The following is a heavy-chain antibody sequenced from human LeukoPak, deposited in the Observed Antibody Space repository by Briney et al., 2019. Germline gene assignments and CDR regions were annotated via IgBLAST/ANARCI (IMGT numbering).Heavy chain of an antibody. J-gene: IGHJ4*02. V-gene: IGHV4-39*01. CDR1: GGSISSSSYY. Sequence: PSETLSLTCTVSGGSISSSSYYWGWNRQPPGKGLEWIGSIYYSGSTYYNPSLKSRVTISVDTSKNQFSLKLSSVTAADTAVYYCARLGSGSYCDYWGQGTLVTVSS. CDR3: ARLGSGSYCDY. CDR2: IYYSGST. D-gene: IGHD1-26*01.